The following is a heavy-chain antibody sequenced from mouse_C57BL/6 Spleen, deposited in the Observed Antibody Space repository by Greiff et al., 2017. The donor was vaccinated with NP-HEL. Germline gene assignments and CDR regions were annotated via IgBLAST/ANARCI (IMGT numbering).Heavy chain of an antibody. CDR1: GYTFTSYW. CDR3: ARGGGSSYWYFDV. J-gene: IGHJ1*03. CDR2: IDPSDSET. D-gene: IGHD1-1*02. Sequence: QVQLQQPGAELVRPGSSVKLSCKASGYTFTSYWMHWVKQRPIQGLEWIGNIDPSDSETHYNQKFKDKATLTVDKSSSPAYMQLSSLTSEDSAVYYCARGGGSSYWYFDVWGTGTTVTVSS. V-gene: IGHV1-52*01.